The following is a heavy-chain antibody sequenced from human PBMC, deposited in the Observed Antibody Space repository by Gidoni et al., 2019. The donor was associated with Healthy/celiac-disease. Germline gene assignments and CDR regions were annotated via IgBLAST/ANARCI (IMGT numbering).Heavy chain of an antibody. CDR1: GFTFSSDG. CDR3: AKDFLVRDILTGSPLE. J-gene: IGHJ4*02. CDR2: ISYDGSNK. D-gene: IGHD3-9*01. V-gene: IGHV3-30*18. Sequence: QVQLVESGGGVVQPGRSLRLSCAASGFTFSSDGMHWVRQAPGKGLEWVAVISYDGSNKYYADSVKGRFTISRDNSKNTLYLQMNSLRAEDTAVYYCAKDFLVRDILTGSPLEWGQGTLVNVSS.